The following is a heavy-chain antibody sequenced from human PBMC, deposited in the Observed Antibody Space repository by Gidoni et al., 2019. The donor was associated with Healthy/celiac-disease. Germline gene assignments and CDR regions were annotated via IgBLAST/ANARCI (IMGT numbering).Heavy chain of an antibody. CDR3: AREPLPINDFWSGYYYYYYYGMDV. V-gene: IGHV1-18*01. D-gene: IGHD3-3*01. Sequence: QVQLVHSGAEVKKPGASVKVSCKASGYTFTSYGISWVRQAPGQGLEWMGWISAYNGNTNYAQKLQGRVTMTTDTSTSTAYMELRSLRSDDTAVYYCAREPLPINDFWSGYYYYYYYGMDVWGQGTTVTVSS. J-gene: IGHJ6*02. CDR1: GYTFTSYG. CDR2: ISAYNGNT.